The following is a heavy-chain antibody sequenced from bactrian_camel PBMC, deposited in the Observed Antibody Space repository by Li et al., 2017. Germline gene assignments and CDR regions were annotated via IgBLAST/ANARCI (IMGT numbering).Heavy chain of an antibody. CDR2: MRSDGTT. J-gene: IGHJ4*01. D-gene: IGHD5*01. V-gene: IGHV3S53*01. Sequence: HVQLVESGGGSVQAGGSLNLSCVASESIFSRCGMDWYRQVAGKERELVSTMRSDGTTSYADSVKGRFTISRDNAKNMMYLQLNSLKTEDMGMYYCTKFWYGLGSLGQGTQVTVS. CDR1: ESIFSRCG.